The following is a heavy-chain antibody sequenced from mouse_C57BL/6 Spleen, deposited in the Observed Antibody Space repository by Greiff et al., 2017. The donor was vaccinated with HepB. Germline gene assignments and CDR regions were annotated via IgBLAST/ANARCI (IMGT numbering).Heavy chain of an antibody. CDR3: ARGDYYGSSWDYAMDY. V-gene: IGHV1-53*01. Sequence: QVHVKQSGTELVKPGASVKLSCKASGYTFTSYWMHWVKQRPGQGLEWIGNINPSNGGTNYNEKFKSKATLTVDKSSSTAYMQLSSLTSEDSAVYDCARGDYYGSSWDYAMDYWGQGTSVTVSS. D-gene: IGHD1-1*01. CDR1: GYTFTSYW. J-gene: IGHJ4*01. CDR2: INPSNGGT.